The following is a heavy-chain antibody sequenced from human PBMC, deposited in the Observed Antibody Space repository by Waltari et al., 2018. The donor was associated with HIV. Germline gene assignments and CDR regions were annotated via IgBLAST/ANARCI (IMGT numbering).Heavy chain of an antibody. CDR3: IKEASLMVWAPEKSPV. CDR2: ISVGGTST. J-gene: IGHJ3*01. V-gene: IGHV3-23*03. Sequence: LESGGEFVQPGGRLRLSCVGLRFDFVGGALSWVRQSPGRGLQWISHISVGGTSTSYAESVKGRFTIFRENSRNTLYLQLNDLRTEDTAVYFCIKEASLMVWAPEKSPVWGRGTTVTVSP. CDR1: RFDFVGGA. D-gene: IGHD3-10*01.